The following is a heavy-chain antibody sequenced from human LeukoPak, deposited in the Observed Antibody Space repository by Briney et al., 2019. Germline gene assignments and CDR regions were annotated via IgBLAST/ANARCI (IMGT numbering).Heavy chain of an antibody. V-gene: IGHV1-2*02. Sequence: ASVKVSCKASGYTFTGYYMHWVRQAPGQGLEWMGWINPNSDGTNYAQKFQGRVTMTRDTSISTAYMELSRLRSDDTAVYYCARSGYYYDSSGYYRYWGQGTLVTVSS. CDR3: ARSGYYYDSSGYYRY. CDR1: GYTFTGYY. D-gene: IGHD3-22*01. CDR2: INPNSDGT. J-gene: IGHJ4*02.